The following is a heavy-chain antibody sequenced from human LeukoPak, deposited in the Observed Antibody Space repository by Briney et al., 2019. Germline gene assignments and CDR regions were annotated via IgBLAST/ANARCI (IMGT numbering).Heavy chain of an antibody. CDR2: IYNDGRT. J-gene: IGHJ4*02. V-gene: IGHV3-66*01. CDR1: GFTVSSSY. Sequence: PGGSLRLSCAASGFTVSSSYMSWVRQAPGRGLEWVSLIYNDGRTFYADSVKGRFTISSDTSKNTLYLQMNSLRAEDTAIYYCASEVRFGEPHWGQGTLVTVSS. D-gene: IGHD3-10*01. CDR3: ASEVRFGEPH.